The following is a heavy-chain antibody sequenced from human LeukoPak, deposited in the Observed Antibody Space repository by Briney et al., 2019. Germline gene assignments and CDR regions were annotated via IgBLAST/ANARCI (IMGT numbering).Heavy chain of an antibody. Sequence: SQTLSLTCAVSAGSISSGGYSWSWIRQPPGKGLEWIGYICHSGSTYYNPSLKSRVTISVDRSKNQFSLKLSSVTAADTAVYYCARGSLGYCSGGSCYLAYYFDYWGQGTLVTVSS. CDR2: ICHSGST. V-gene: IGHV4-30-2*01. J-gene: IGHJ4*02. D-gene: IGHD2-15*01. CDR1: AGSISSGGYS. CDR3: ARGSLGYCSGGSCYLAYYFDY.